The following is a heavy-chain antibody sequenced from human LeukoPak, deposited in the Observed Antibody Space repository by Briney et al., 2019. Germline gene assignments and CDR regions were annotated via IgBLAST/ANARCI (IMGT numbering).Heavy chain of an antibody. V-gene: IGHV4-39*01. CDR3: ARGVWTRRSYYFDY. J-gene: IGHJ4*02. CDR2: IYYSGST. Sequence: SETLSLTCTVSGGSISSSSYYWGWIRQPPGKGLEWIGSIYYSGSTYYNPSLKSRVTISVDTSKNQFSLKLSSVTAADTAVYYCARGVWTRRSYYFDYWGQGTLVTVSS. D-gene: IGHD3/OR15-3a*01. CDR1: GGSISSSSYY.